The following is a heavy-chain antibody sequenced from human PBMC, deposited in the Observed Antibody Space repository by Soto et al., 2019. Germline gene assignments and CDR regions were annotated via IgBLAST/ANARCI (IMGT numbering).Heavy chain of an antibody. Sequence: PEGSLRLSCAASGLTFSNYAMSWVRQAPGMGLEWVSTLGVRSTYYADSVKGRFTISRDNSNNALYLQMNSLRVGDTAVYYCAKGTLVKPPGTRAFDVWGQGTMVTVSS. CDR2: LGVRST. CDR3: AKGTLVKPPGTRAFDV. V-gene: IGHV3-23*01. D-gene: IGHD6-13*01. CDR1: GLTFSNYA. J-gene: IGHJ3*01.